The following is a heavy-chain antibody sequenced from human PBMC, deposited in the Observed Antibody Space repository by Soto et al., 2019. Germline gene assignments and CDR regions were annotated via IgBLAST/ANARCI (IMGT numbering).Heavy chain of an antibody. CDR3: AKVYSSSWYNWFDP. CDR2: ISGSGGST. V-gene: IGHV3-23*01. D-gene: IGHD6-13*01. Sequence: EVQLLESGGGLVQPGGSLRLSCAASGFISSSYAMSWVRQAPGKGLEWVSAISGSGGSTYYADSVKGRFTISRDNSKNTLYLQMNSLRAEDTAVYSCAKVYSSSWYNWFDPWGQGTLVTVSS. CDR1: GFISSSYA. J-gene: IGHJ5*02.